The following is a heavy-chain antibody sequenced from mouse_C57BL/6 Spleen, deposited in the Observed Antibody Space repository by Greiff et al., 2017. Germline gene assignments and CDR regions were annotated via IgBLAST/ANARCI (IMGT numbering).Heavy chain of an antibody. CDR2: IDPEDGET. CDR1: GFNIKDYY. Sequence: VQLQQSGAELVKPGASVKLSCTASGFNIKDYYMHWVKQRTEQGLEWIGRIDPEDGETKYAPKFQGKATIPADTSSHTAYLQLSSLTSEDTAVYYCASLGLFDYWGQGTTLTVSS. J-gene: IGHJ2*01. CDR3: ASLGLFDY. V-gene: IGHV14-2*01. D-gene: IGHD4-1*01.